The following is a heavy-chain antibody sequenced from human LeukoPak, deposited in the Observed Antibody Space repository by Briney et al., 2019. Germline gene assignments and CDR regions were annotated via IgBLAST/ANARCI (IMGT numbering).Heavy chain of an antibody. J-gene: IGHJ4*02. Sequence: SETLSLTCTVSGASIRSYYWSWIRQPPGKGLEWIGFVYYSGSTYYNPSLKSRVTISVDTSKNQFSLKLSSVTAADTAVYYCARHRSVAGQDYFDYWGQGTLVTVSS. V-gene: IGHV4-59*05. CDR3: ARHRSVAGQDYFDY. D-gene: IGHD6-19*01. CDR1: GASIRSYY. CDR2: VYYSGST.